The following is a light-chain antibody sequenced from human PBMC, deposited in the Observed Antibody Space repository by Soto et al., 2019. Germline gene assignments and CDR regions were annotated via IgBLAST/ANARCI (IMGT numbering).Light chain of an antibody. CDR1: SSDVGGYNY. Sequence: QSALTQPPSASGSPGQSVTISCTGTSSDVGGYNYVSWYQQHPGKAPKLMIYEVSKRPSGVPDRFSGSKSGNTASLAVSGLQGGDDADYYCRFYAGRNPPRVFGGGAQLTVL. V-gene: IGLV2-8*01. J-gene: IGLJ2*01. CDR3: RFYAGRNPPRV. CDR2: EVS.